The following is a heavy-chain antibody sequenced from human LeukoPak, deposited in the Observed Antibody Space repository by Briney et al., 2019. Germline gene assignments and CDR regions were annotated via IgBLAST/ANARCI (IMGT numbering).Heavy chain of an antibody. V-gene: IGHV3-49*04. CDR1: GFTFGDYA. CDR2: IRSKAYGGTT. D-gene: IGHD3-10*01. CDR3: TRGSKLFDY. J-gene: IGHJ4*02. Sequence: PGGSLRLSCTASGFTFGDYAMSWVRQAPGKGLEWVGFIRSKAYGGTTEYAASVKGRFTISRDDSKSIAYPQMNSLKTEDTAVYYCTRGSKLFDYWGQGTLVTVSS.